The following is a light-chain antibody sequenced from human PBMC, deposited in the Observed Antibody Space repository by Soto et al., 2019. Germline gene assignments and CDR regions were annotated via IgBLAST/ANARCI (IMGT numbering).Light chain of an antibody. V-gene: IGKV1-12*01. CDR2: AAS. CDR1: QAISSW. CDR3: QQATSDPVT. Sequence: DIQMTQSPSSVSASVGDTVTITCRASQAISSWVVWYQQKPGKAPRLLIYAASTLQSGVPSRFSGSGSGTDFPLPISSLQSEDFATCYCQQATSDPVTFGQGTRLEI. J-gene: IGKJ5*01.